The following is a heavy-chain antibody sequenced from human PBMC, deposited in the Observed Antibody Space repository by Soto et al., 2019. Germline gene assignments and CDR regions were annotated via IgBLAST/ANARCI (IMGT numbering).Heavy chain of an antibody. CDR1: GFAFSTYS. CDR2: ISDSSSYI. CDR3: ARPRLPSNNYYFDS. J-gene: IGHJ4*02. V-gene: IGHV3-21*01. Sequence: GGSLRLSCAASGFAFSTYSMNWVRQAPGKGLEWVSSISDSSSYIYYADSVKGRFTISRDNTENSLYLQMNSLRAEDTAVYYCARPRLPSNNYYFDSWGQGTLFTVSS. D-gene: IGHD1-20*01.